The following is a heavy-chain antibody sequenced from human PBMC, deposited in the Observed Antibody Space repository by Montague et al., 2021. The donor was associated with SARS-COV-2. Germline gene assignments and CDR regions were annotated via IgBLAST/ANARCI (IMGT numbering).Heavy chain of an antibody. D-gene: IGHD1-26*01. CDR1: GGSFHIFS. CDR2: VDHGGKT. V-gene: IGHV4-34*01. J-gene: IGHJ4*02. CDR3: AIGTRVVGDTQGLRL. Sequence: SETLSLTCAVYGGSFHIFSWGWIRQSPGKGLEWIGEVDHGGKTNYNPYLKSRVTISVDTSKNQFSLNLASVTAADAAMYYCAIGTRVVGDTQGLRLWGQGTQVTVSS.